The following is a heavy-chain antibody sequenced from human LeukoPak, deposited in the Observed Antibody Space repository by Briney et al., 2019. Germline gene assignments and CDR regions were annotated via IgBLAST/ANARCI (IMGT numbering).Heavy chain of an antibody. Sequence: ASVKVSCKASGGTFSSYAISWVRQAPGQGLEWMGGIIPIFGTANYAQKFQGRVTITTDESTSTAYMELSSLRSEDTAVYYCARGLGVPDRGYYYYYVDVWGKGTTVTVSS. CDR3: ARGLGVPDRGYYYYYVDV. V-gene: IGHV1-69*05. CDR2: IIPIFGTA. J-gene: IGHJ6*03. CDR1: GGTFSSYA. D-gene: IGHD1-26*01.